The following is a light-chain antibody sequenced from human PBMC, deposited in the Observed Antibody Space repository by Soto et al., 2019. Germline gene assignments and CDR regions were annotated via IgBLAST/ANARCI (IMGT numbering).Light chain of an antibody. CDR3: QQYGSSPLIT. J-gene: IGKJ5*01. CDR2: GVS. CDR1: QRLSASD. V-gene: IGKV3-20*01. Sequence: EIVLTLSPGTLSLSPGQRATLSCRASQRLSASDIAWYQQKPGQAPKFLIYGVSSRATGIPDRFSGSESGTDFTLTISRLEPEDFAVYHCQQYGSSPLITFGQGTRLEIK.